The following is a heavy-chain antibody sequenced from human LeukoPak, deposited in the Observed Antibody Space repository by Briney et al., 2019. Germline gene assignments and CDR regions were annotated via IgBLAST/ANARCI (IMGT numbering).Heavy chain of an antibody. Sequence: GASVKVSCKVSGYTLTELSIHWVRQAPGKGLEWMGGFYPEDGETIYAQKFQGRVTMTEDTSTDTAYMELSSLRSEDTAVYYCATVRAVAGPGVYYFDYWGQGTLVTVSS. J-gene: IGHJ4*02. V-gene: IGHV1-24*01. D-gene: IGHD6-19*01. CDR1: GYTLTELS. CDR2: FYPEDGET. CDR3: ATVRAVAGPGVYYFDY.